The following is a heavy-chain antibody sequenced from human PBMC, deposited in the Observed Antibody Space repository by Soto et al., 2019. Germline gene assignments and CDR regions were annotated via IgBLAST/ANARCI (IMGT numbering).Heavy chain of an antibody. CDR3: ARASGSSYWFDP. Sequence: ASVKVSCKASGYAFTVYYMHWVRQAPGQGLEWMGWISAYNGNTNYAQKLQGRVTMTTDTSTSTAYMELRSLRSDDTAVYYCARASGSSYWFDPWGQGTLVTVSS. J-gene: IGHJ5*02. D-gene: IGHD1-26*01. CDR2: ISAYNGNT. CDR1: GYAFTVYY. V-gene: IGHV1-18*04.